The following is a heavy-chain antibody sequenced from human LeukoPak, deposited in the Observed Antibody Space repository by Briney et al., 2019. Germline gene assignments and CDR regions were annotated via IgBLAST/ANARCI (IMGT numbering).Heavy chain of an antibody. J-gene: IGHJ4*02. CDR2: ISWNSGSI. CDR1: GFTFSDYY. CDR3: AKSDY. Sequence: GGSLRLSCAASGFTFSDYYMSWIRQAPGKGLGWVSGISWNSGSIGYADSVKGRFTISRDNAKNSLYLQMNSLRAEDTALYYCAKSDYWGQGTLVTVSS. V-gene: IGHV3-9*01.